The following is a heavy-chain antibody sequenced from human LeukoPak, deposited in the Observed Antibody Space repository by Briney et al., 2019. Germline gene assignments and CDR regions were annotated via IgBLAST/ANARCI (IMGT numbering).Heavy chain of an antibody. CDR2: ISYSGAT. CDR3: ARDGFYYHYYMDV. CDR1: GGTVTSSTYF. Sequence: SETLSLTCTLSGGTVTSSTYFWGWIRQPPGKGLEWIGSISYSGATYYNPSLKSRVSMSVHTSKNQFSLKLSSVTAADTAVYYCARDGFYYHYYMDVWGEGATVTVSS. J-gene: IGHJ6*03. D-gene: IGHD1-14*01. V-gene: IGHV4-39*07.